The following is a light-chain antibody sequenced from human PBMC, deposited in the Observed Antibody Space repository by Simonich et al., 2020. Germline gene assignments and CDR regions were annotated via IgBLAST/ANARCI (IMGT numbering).Light chain of an antibody. CDR2: LNSDGSH. J-gene: IGLJ3*02. Sequence: QLVLTQSPSASASLGASVKLTCTLSGGHSSYAIAWHQQQPEKGPRYLMKLNSDGSHGKGDGIPDRFSGSSSGAERYLTISSLQSEDEADYYCQTWGTGINWVFGGGTKLTVL. CDR1: GGHSSYA. V-gene: IGLV4-69*01. CDR3: QTWGTGINWV.